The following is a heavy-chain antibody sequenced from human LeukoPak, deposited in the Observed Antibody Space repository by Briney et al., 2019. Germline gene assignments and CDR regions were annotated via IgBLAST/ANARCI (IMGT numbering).Heavy chain of an antibody. V-gene: IGHV3-23*01. J-gene: IGHJ4*02. CDR3: AKDDGAARPVNY. CDR1: GFSFKSYA. D-gene: IGHD6-6*01. Sequence: GGSLRLSCAATGFSFKSYAMTWVRQAPGKGLEWVSAISGSGGSTYYADSVKGRFTISRDNSKNTLYLQMNSLRAEDTAVYYCAKDDGAARPVNYWGQGTLVTVSS. CDR2: ISGSGGST.